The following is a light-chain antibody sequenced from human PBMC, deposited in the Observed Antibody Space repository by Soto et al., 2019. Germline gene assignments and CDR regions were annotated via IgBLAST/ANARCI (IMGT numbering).Light chain of an antibody. J-gene: IGKJ4*01. Sequence: EIVLTQSPGTLSSSPGERATLSCRASQTVRNNYLAWYQQKPGRAPRVLIYAASTRATGIPDRFSGGGAGTDFTLTISRLEPEDFAVYFCQQFASYPLTFGGGTKVEIK. CDR2: AAS. V-gene: IGKV3-20*01. CDR1: QTVRNNY. CDR3: QQFASYPLT.